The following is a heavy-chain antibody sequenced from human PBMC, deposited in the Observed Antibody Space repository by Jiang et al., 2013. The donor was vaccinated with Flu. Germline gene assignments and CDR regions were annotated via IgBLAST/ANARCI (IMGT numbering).Heavy chain of an antibody. J-gene: IGHJ6*03. CDR1: GFTFSSYA. D-gene: IGHD6-19*01. CDR2: ISGSGGST. CDR3: AKDYRGYSSGWYPYYYYYMDV. Sequence: EVQLLESGGGLVQPGGSLRLSCAASGFTFSSYAMSWVRQAPGKGLEWVSAISGSGGSTYYADSVKGRFTISRDNSKNTLYLQMNSLRAEDTAVYYCAKDYRGYSSGWYPYYYYYMDVWGKGTT. V-gene: IGHV3-23*01.